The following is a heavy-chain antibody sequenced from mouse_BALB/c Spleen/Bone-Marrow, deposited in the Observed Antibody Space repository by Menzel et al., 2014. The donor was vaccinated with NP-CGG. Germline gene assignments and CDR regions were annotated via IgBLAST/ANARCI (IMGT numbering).Heavy chain of an antibody. J-gene: IGHJ2*01. Sequence: VQLQQPGPELVKPGASVKISCKASGYTFTDYYMHWVQQSHGKSLEWIGYIYPYNGGTGYNQKFKSKATLTVDNSSSTAYKERRSLTSEDTAVYYWARSGRDYWGQGTTRTVSS. CDR3: ARSGRDY. CDR2: IYPYNGGT. CDR1: GYTFTDYY. D-gene: IGHD3-1*01. V-gene: IGHV1S29*02.